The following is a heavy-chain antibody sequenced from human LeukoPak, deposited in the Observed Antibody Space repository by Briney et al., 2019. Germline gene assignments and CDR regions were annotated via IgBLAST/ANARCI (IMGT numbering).Heavy chain of an antibody. CDR3: ARGGNSAYYYYYGMDV. V-gene: IGHV1-3*01. D-gene: IGHD4-23*01. CDR1: GYTFTSYA. CDR2: INAGNGNT. J-gene: IGHJ6*02. Sequence: ASVKVSCKASGYTFTSYAMHWVRQAPGQRLEWMGWINAGNGNTKYSQKFQGRVTITADESTSTAYMELSSLRSEDTAVYYCARGGNSAYYYYYGMDVWGQGTTVTVSS.